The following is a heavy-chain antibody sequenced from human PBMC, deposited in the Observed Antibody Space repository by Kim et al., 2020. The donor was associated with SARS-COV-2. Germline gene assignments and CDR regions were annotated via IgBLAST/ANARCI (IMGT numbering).Heavy chain of an antibody. CDR3: TTDRCRGGSCHGGTAMVDFDY. CDR2: IKSKTDGGTT. V-gene: IGHV3-15*01. J-gene: IGHJ4*02. CDR1: GFTFSNAW. Sequence: GGSLRLSCAASGFTFSNAWMSWVRQAPGKGLEWVGRIKSKTDGGTTDYAAPVKGRFTISRDDSKNTLYLQMNSLKTEDTAVYYCTTDRCRGGSCHGGTAMVDFDYWGQGTLVTVSS. D-gene: IGHD2-15*01.